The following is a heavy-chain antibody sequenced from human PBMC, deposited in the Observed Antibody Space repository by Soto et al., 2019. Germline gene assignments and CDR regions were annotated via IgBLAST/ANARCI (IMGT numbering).Heavy chain of an antibody. CDR1: GFTFSIYS. V-gene: IGHV3-48*01. CDR3: ASYGSGTYAFSS. CDR2: ISSGSSTI. Sequence: EVQLVESGGGLVQPGGSLRLSCAASGFTFSIYSMNWVRQAPGKGLEWLLYISSGSSTIYYADSVKGRFTISRDNAKNSLHLQMNSLRAEDTAVYYCASYGSGTYAFSSWGQGTLVTVSS. D-gene: IGHD3-10*01. J-gene: IGHJ5*02.